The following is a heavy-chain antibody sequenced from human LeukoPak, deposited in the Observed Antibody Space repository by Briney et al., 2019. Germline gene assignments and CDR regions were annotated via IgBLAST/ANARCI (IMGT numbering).Heavy chain of an antibody. D-gene: IGHD6-19*01. CDR2: ISGSGGST. V-gene: IGHV3-23*01. CDR1: GFTFSSYA. CDR3: ARAIAVAEGY. Sequence: GGSLRLSCAASGFTFSSYAMSWVRLAPGKGLEWVSAISGSGGSTYYADSVKGRFTISRDNSKNTLYLQMNSLRAEDTAVYYCARAIAVAEGYWGQGTLVTVSS. J-gene: IGHJ4*02.